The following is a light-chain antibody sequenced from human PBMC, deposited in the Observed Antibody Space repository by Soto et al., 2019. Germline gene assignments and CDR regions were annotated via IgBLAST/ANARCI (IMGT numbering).Light chain of an antibody. J-gene: IGKJ2*01. CDR3: QLYGGSHMFS. CDR1: QSISSSY. CDR2: AAS. Sequence: EIVLTQSPGTLSLSPGEGAALSCRTSQSISSSYLAWYQQKPGQDPRLLIYAASSRATAIPDRFSGSGSGTDFTPTISRLEPDDFAVYYCQLYGGSHMFSFGQGTKLEIK. V-gene: IGKV3-20*01.